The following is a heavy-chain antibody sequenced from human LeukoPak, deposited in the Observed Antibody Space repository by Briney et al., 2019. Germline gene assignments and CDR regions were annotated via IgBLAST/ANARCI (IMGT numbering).Heavy chain of an antibody. V-gene: IGHV4-4*07. CDR1: GASISSYY. CDR3: ARIGAAAGYLPDY. CDR2: FHTSAST. Sequence: SETLSLTCTVSGASISSYYWSWIRQPAGKGLEWIGRFHTSASTTYNPSLRSRLTMSGDTSKNQLSLKLSSVTAADTAVYYCARIGAAAGYLPDYWGQGTLVTVSS. D-gene: IGHD6-13*01. J-gene: IGHJ4*02.